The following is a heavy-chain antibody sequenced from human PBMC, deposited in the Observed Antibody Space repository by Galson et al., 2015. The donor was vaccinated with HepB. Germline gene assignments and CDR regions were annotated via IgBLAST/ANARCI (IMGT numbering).Heavy chain of an antibody. Sequence: SLRLSCAASGFNFSDSPLHWVRQAPGKGLEWVATISDEGMNKYYADSVRGRFTISRSNSKETLFLQMNTMRTEDTAIYYCAKGGTDKGLDYWGQGTLVAVSS. J-gene: IGHJ4*02. V-gene: IGHV3-30*04. CDR1: GFNFSDSP. CDR2: ISDEGMNK. D-gene: IGHD3-16*01. CDR3: AKGGTDKGLDY.